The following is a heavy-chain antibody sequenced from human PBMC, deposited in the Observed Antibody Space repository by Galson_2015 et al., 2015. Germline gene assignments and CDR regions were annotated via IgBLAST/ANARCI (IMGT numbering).Heavy chain of an antibody. CDR1: GFTFDDYA. D-gene: IGHD3-22*01. J-gene: IGHJ4*02. CDR2: INWNSGSI. CDR3: AKDSAVVVTLYYFDY. Sequence: SLRLSCAASGFTFDDYAMHWVRQAPGKGLEWVSGINWNSGSIGYADSVKGRFTISRDNAKNSLYLHMNSPRAEDTAMYYCAKDSAVVVTLYYFDYWGQGTLVTVSS. V-gene: IGHV3-9*01.